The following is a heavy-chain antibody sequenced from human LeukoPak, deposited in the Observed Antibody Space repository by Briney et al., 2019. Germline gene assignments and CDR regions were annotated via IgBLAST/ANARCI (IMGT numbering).Heavy chain of an antibody. V-gene: IGHV3-48*01. CDR1: GFTFSTYN. Sequence: GGSLRLSCAASGFTFSTYNMNWLRQAPGKGLEWVSYISSGSSTIFYADSVKGRFTISRDNAKTSLYLQMNSLRAEDTSVYYCARATPSGSYWFDYWGQGTLVTVSS. D-gene: IGHD3-10*01. CDR3: ARATPSGSYWFDY. CDR2: ISSGSSTI. J-gene: IGHJ4*02.